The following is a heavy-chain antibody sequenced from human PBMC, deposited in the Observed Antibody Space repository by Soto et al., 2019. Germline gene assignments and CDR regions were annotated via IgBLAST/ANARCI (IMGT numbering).Heavy chain of an antibody. D-gene: IGHD3-22*01. V-gene: IGHV1-3*01. CDR3: ARGGDFDSSNYLAY. CDR2: INPGNGNT. Sequence: ASVKVSCKASGYTFTSYGISWVRQAPGRGLEWMGWINPGNGNTKYSQQFQGRVIIDRDTSASTAYMELSSLRSEDTAVYYCARGGDFDSSNYLAYWGLGTLVTVSS. CDR1: GYTFTSYG. J-gene: IGHJ4*02.